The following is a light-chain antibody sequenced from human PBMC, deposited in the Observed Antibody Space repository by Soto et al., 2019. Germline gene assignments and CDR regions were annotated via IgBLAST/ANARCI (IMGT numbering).Light chain of an antibody. J-gene: IGKJ2*01. Sequence: DIQMTQSPSTLSASVGDRVTITCRASQSISSWLAWYQQNPGKDPKLLIYKASILESGVPSRFSRSGSGKEFTLTISSLQPDDFATYYCQQYNSYSYTFGQGTKLEIK. CDR3: QQYNSYSYT. CDR2: KAS. V-gene: IGKV1-5*03. CDR1: QSISSW.